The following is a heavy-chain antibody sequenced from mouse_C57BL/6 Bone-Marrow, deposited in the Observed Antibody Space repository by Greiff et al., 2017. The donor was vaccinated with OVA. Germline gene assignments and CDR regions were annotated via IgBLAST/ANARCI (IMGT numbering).Heavy chain of an antibody. J-gene: IGHJ2*01. D-gene: IGHD1-1*01. CDR3: ARSYGSSFDY. Sequence: VQLQQSGAELVKPGASVKMSCKASGSTFTTYPIEWVKQNHGKSLEWIGNFHPYNDDTKYNEKFKGKATLTVEKSSSTAYMELSLFTSDDSAVYDCARSYGSSFDYWGQGTTLTVSS. CDR1: GSTFTTYP. V-gene: IGHV1-47*01. CDR2: FHPYNDDT.